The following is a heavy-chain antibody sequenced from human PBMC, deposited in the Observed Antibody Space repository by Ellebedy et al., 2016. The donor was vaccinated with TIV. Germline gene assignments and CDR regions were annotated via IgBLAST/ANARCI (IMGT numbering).Heavy chain of an antibody. CDR1: GFTFSSFA. V-gene: IGHV3-23*01. D-gene: IGHD3-22*01. CDR3: AKGTSSGFNYDRVGSEY. CDR2: ISGGGDST. J-gene: IGHJ4*02. Sequence: GGSPRLSCAASGFTFSSFAMHWVRQAPGKGLEWLSVISGGGDSTYHADSVKGRFTITRDNSKNTLYLQMDRLRAEDTAVYYCAKGTSSGFNYDRVGSEYWGQGALVTVSS.